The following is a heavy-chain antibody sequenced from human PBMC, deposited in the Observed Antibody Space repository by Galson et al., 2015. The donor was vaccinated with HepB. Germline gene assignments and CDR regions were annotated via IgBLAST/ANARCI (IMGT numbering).Heavy chain of an antibody. J-gene: IGHJ4*02. Sequence: SEPLSLTCTVSGGSISSYYWSWIRQPPGKGLAWIGETNHSGSTNYNPSLKSRVTISVDTSKNQFSLKLSSVTAADTAVYYCARGRFYAWVKREMATIIPRRDYFDYWGQGTLVTVSS. CDR3: ARGRFYAWVKREMATIIPRRDYFDY. V-gene: IGHV4-34*01. CDR2: TNHSGST. D-gene: IGHD5-24*01. CDR1: GGSISSYY.